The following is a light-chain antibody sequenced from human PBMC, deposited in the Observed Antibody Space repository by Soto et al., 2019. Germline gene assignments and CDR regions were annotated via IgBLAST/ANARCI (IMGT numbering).Light chain of an antibody. CDR3: QQSYSTPIT. V-gene: IGKV1-39*01. CDR1: QLISTY. Sequence: DIQMTPSTYSLSASVRDTVSITCLPRQLISTYLNWYQQKPGKAPNLLIYTTSSLHSGVPSRFSGSGSGTDFTLTISSLQPEDFATYYCQQSYSTPITLGQRARLET. J-gene: IGKJ5*01. CDR2: TTS.